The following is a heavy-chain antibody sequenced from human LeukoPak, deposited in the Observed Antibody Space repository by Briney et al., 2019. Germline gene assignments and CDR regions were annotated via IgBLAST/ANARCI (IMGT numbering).Heavy chain of an antibody. CDR1: GGTFISYA. V-gene: IGHV1-69*01. J-gene: IGHJ4*02. Sequence: ASVKVSCKASGGTFISYAISWVRQAPGQGREGMGGIIPIFGTANYAQKFQGRVTITADESTSTAYMELSSLRSEDTAVYYCARVSRPAIAAAGTLYYFDYWGQGTLVTVSS. D-gene: IGHD6-13*01. CDR3: ARVSRPAIAAAGTLYYFDY. CDR2: IIPIFGTA.